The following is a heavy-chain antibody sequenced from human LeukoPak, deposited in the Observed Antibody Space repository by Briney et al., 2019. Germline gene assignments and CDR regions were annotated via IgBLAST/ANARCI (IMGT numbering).Heavy chain of an antibody. CDR1: GFTFSNAW. Sequence: GVSVSLSCAASGFTFSNAWRMWLPHAPGKGGEWDRQLKGNTDGAATDYTAPVKGRFPISSDNSKNKQSLQMNSLKTEDTAVYYCTCPPFDPWGQGTLVTVSS. V-gene: IGHV3-15*01. CDR2: LKGNTDGAAT. CDR3: TCPPFDP. J-gene: IGHJ5*02.